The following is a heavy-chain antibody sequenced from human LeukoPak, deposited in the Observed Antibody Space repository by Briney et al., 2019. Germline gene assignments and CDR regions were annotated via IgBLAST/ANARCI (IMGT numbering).Heavy chain of an antibody. D-gene: IGHD6-13*01. V-gene: IGHV1-8*01. CDR2: MNPNSGNT. CDR1: GYTFTSYD. Sequence: ASVKVSCKASGYTFTSYDINWVRQATGQGLEWMGWMNPNSGNTGYAQKFQGRVAMTRNTSISTAYMELSSLRSEDTAVYYCARGAGSSSWSLYYYGMDVWGQGTTVTVSS. CDR3: ARGAGSSSWSLYYYGMDV. J-gene: IGHJ6*02.